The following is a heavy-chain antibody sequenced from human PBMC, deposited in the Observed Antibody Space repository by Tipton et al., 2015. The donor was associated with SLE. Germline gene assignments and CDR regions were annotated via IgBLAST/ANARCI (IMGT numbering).Heavy chain of an antibody. CDR1: GGSISSYY. V-gene: IGHV4-39*07. CDR2: VSYLGST. CDR3: ATSPLTV. Sequence: TLSLTCTVSGGSISSYYWGWIRQPPGKGLEWIGSVSYLGSTSYNATLESRVTISIDTSKKHFSLKLSSVTAADTAVYYCATSPLTVWGQGTLVTVSS. J-gene: IGHJ4*02.